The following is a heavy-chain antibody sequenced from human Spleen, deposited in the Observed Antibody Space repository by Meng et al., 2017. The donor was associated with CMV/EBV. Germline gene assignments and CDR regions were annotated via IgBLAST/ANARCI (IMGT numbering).Heavy chain of an antibody. V-gene: IGHV3-74*01. Sequence: GGSLRLSCAASGFTFRSYWMHWVRQAPGKGLVWVSRINSDGSSTNYADSVKGRFTISRDNSKNTLYLQMNSLRAEDTAVYYCVSGYKWNYAGEFGDVWGQGTKVTVSS. CDR2: INSDGSST. D-gene: IGHD1-7*01. J-gene: IGHJ6*02. CDR1: GFTFRSYW. CDR3: VSGYKWNYAGEFGDV.